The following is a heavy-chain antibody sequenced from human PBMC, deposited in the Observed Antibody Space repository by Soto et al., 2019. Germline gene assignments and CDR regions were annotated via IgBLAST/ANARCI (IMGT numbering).Heavy chain of an antibody. D-gene: IGHD3-3*01. Sequence: GGSLRLSCAASGFTFSSYGMHWVRQAPGKGLEWVAVISYDGSNKYYADSVKGRFTISRDNSKNTLYLQMNSLRAEDTAVYYCAKEDPYEFWSGYSGRAHFDYWGQGTRVTVAS. V-gene: IGHV3-30*18. J-gene: IGHJ4*02. CDR2: ISYDGSNK. CDR1: GFTFSSYG. CDR3: AKEDPYEFWSGYSGRAHFDY.